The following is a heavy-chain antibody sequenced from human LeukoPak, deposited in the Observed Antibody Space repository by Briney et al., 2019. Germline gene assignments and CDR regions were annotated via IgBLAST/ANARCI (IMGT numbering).Heavy chain of an antibody. CDR1: GGSISSYY. D-gene: IGHD2-21*02. CDR2: INHSGST. V-gene: IGHV4-34*01. Sequence: SETLSLTCTVSGGSISSYYWSWIRQPPGKGLEWIGEINHSGSTNYNPSLTSRLAISLDTSKNLFSLSLNSVTAADTAVFYCARSMVTTDRNFDHWGQGTLVTVSS. CDR3: ARSMVTTDRNFDH. J-gene: IGHJ4*02.